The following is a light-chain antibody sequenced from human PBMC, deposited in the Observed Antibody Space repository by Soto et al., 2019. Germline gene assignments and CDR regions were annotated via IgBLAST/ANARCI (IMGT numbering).Light chain of an antibody. CDR3: GTWDSSLSDVV. Sequence: QSVLTQPPSVSAAPGQRVTISCSGSSSNIGSEYVSWYQQLPGTAPKLLIYDNYKRPSGIPDRFSGSKSGTSATLGITGLQTGDEAEYYCGTWDSSLSDVVFGGGTKLTVL. J-gene: IGLJ2*01. CDR2: DNY. V-gene: IGLV1-51*01. CDR1: SSNIGSEY.